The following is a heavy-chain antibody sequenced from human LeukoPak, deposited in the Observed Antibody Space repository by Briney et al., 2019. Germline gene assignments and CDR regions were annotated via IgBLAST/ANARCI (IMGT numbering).Heavy chain of an antibody. J-gene: IGHJ4*02. Sequence: SETLSLTCAVSGGSISSSNWWSWVRQPPGKGLEWIGEINHSGSTNYNPSLKSRVTISVDTSKNQFSLKLSSVTAADTAVYYCARELGGSGSSFDYWGQGTLVTVSS. V-gene: IGHV4-4*02. D-gene: IGHD3-10*01. CDR3: ARELGGSGSSFDY. CDR1: GGSISSSNW. CDR2: INHSGST.